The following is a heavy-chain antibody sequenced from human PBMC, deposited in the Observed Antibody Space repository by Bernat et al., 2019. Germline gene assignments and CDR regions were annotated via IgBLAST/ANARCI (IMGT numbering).Heavy chain of an antibody. D-gene: IGHD1-14*01. Sequence: QVQLQESGPGLVKPSQTLSLTCTVSGDSVSRGSYYWSWIRQPAGKGLEWIGLTYVSGSTSYNPSLKSRVTISVDTSKNQFSLNLTSVTAADTAVYYCARGRTPFDYWGQGTLATVSS. CDR2: TYVSGST. CDR1: GDSVSRGSYY. CDR3: ARGRTPFDY. J-gene: IGHJ4*02. V-gene: IGHV4-61*02.